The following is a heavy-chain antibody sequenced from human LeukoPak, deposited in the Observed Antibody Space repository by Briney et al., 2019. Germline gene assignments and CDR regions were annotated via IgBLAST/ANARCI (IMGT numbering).Heavy chain of an antibody. Sequence: SETLSLTCTVSGGSISGSSYYWGWIRQPPGKGLEWIGTIYDTGSTYYNPSLKSRVTISVDTSKNHFSLKLSSVTAADTAVYYCARQAYNWNYIYWGQGTLVTVSS. V-gene: IGHV4-39*01. CDR2: IYDTGST. CDR3: ARQAYNWNYIY. J-gene: IGHJ4*02. D-gene: IGHD1-7*01. CDR1: GGSISGSSYY.